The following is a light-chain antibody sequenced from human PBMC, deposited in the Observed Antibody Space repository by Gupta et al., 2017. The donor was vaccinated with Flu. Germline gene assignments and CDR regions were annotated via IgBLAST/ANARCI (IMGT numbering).Light chain of an antibody. CDR1: ETLNYP. J-gene: IGKJ4*01. Sequence: EIVLTQSPATLSVSPGERVTLSCRASETLNYPLAWYQQRPGQAPRLLMYDTSNRAAGIADRFSGSGSGSDFTLTSSSREPKDVAVYYCQQRSTWITFGGGTKVEI. V-gene: IGKV3-11*01. CDR2: DTS. CDR3: QQRSTWIT.